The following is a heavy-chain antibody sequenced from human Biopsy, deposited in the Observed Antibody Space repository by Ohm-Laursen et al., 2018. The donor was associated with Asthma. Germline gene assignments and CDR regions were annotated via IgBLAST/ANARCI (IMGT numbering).Heavy chain of an antibody. J-gene: IGHJ4*02. V-gene: IGHV4-30-2*01. D-gene: IGHD5-24*01. CDR3: ARVKDGYNFDY. CDR1: GGSISSGGYS. Sequence: SQTLSLTWAVSGGSISSGGYSWSWIRQPPGKGLEWIGYIYHSGSTYYNPSLKSRVTISVDRSKNQFSLKLSSVTAADTAVYYCARVKDGYNFDYWGQGTLVTFSS. CDR2: IYHSGST.